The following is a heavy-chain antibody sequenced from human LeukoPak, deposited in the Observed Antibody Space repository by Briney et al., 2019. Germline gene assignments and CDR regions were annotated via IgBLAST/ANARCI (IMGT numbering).Heavy chain of an antibody. D-gene: IGHD3-22*01. CDR3: ARAGGYYDISGYYDY. J-gene: IGHJ4*02. V-gene: IGHV1-46*01. CDR1: GYTFTSYY. Sequence: ASVKVSCKASGYTFTSYYMHWVRQAPGHGLEWMGIINPSGGSTSYAQKFQGRVTMTRDTSTSTVYMELSSLRSEDTAVYYCARAGGYYDISGYYDYWGQGTLVTVFS. CDR2: INPSGGST.